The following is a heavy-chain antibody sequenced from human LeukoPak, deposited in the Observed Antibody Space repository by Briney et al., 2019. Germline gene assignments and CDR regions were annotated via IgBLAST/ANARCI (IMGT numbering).Heavy chain of an antibody. CDR2: IYYSGST. CDR3: ARDFGFGTSRHMDV. J-gene: IGHJ6*03. CDR1: GGSISSSSYY. V-gene: IGHV4-39*07. D-gene: IGHD2-2*01. Sequence: PSETLSLTCTVSGGSISSSSYYWGWIRQPPGKGLEWIGSIYYSGSTYYNPSLKSRVTMSVDTSKNQFSLKLSSVTAADTAVYYCARDFGFGTSRHMDVWGKGTTVTISS.